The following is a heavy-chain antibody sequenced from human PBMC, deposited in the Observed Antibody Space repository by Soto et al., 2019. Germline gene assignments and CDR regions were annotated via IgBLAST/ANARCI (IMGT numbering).Heavy chain of an antibody. Sequence: EVQLVESGGGLVKPGGSLRLSCAASGFTFSSYSMNWVRQAPGKGLEWVSSISSSSSYIYYADSVKGRFTISRDNAKNSLYVQKNSLGAEDAAGYYCVRSVRERLLWFGDPECYYYGMDVWGQGTTVTVSS. J-gene: IGHJ6*02. CDR3: VRSVRERLLWFGDPECYYYGMDV. CDR2: ISSSSSYI. D-gene: IGHD3-10*01. CDR1: GFTFSSYS. V-gene: IGHV3-21*01.